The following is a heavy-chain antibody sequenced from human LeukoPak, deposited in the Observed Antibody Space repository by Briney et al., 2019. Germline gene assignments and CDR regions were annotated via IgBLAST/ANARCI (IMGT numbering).Heavy chain of an antibody. CDR1: GYIFINYW. Sequence: ASVKVSCKASGYIFINYWMYWVRQAPGQGLEWMGLINPTGGNTNLAQNFQGRVTMTRDMSTSTVYMELRRLRSEDTAVYYCARGPHLRTYDSSSPAALDFWGQGTMVTVSS. CDR2: INPTGGNT. D-gene: IGHD3-22*01. V-gene: IGHV1-46*01. CDR3: ARGPHLRTYDSSSPAALDF. J-gene: IGHJ3*01.